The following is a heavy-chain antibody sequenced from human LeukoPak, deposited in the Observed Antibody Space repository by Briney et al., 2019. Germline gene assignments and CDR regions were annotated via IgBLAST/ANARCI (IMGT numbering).Heavy chain of an antibody. Sequence: ASVTVSCKVVAYDFTGYHIHWVRQAPGQGPEWMGRLNPNTGHAVYAFKFQGRVTITRDTSSSTAYMEVTRLTSDDTALYYCAKDRDGADRIILWGQGALVTVSS. V-gene: IGHV1-2*06. J-gene: IGHJ4*02. CDR2: LNPNTGHA. CDR1: AYDFTGYH. CDR3: AKDRDGADRIIL. D-gene: IGHD5-24*01.